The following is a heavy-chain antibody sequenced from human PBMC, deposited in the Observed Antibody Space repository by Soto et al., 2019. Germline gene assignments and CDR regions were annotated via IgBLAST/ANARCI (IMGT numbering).Heavy chain of an antibody. D-gene: IGHD2-21*01. Sequence: SETLSLTCAVSGGSISSGGYSWSWIRQPPGKGLEWIGYIYHSGSTYYNPSLKSRVTISVDRSKNQFSLKLSSVTAADTAVYYCARGNVVAIDDWGQGTPVTVSS. CDR2: IYHSGST. J-gene: IGHJ4*02. CDR1: GGSISSGGYS. CDR3: ARGNVVAIDD. V-gene: IGHV4-30-2*01.